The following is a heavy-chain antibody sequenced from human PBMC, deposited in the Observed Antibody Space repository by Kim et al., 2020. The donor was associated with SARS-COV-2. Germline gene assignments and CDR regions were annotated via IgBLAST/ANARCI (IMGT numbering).Heavy chain of an antibody. D-gene: IGHD5-18*01. CDR3: ATGGPQGTAMVS. V-gene: IGHV1-24*01. J-gene: IGHJ5*02. Sequence: IYAQKFQGRVTMTEDTSTDTAYMELSSLRSEDTAVYYCATGGPQGTAMVSWGQGTLVTVSS.